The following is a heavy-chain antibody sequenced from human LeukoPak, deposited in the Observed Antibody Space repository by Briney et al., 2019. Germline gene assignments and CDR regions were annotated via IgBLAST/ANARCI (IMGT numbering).Heavy chain of an antibody. CDR3: ARARYYDSSGYPLNFDY. Sequence: ASVKVSCKASGYTFTSYGISWVRQAPGQGLEWMGWISAYNGNTNYAQKLQGRVTMTTDTSTSTAYMELRSLRSDDTAVYYCARARYYDSSGYPLNFDYWGQGTLVTVSS. J-gene: IGHJ4*02. D-gene: IGHD3-22*01. CDR2: ISAYNGNT. V-gene: IGHV1-18*01. CDR1: GYTFTSYG.